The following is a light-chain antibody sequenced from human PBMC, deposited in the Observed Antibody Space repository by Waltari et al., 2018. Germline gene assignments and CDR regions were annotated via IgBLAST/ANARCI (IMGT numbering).Light chain of an antibody. Sequence: QPDVTLAPSLSIPPVGTVPPTLAFSSSSSPTPSSTTWYPQTPGMAPRTLVYKAKARSSGVPDRSSGSILGNTAALTITGAQADDESDYYCALYMGSGIWVFGGGTRLTVL. CDR1: SSSSPTPSS. V-gene: IGLV8-61*01. CDR2: KAK. CDR3: ALYMGSGIWV. J-gene: IGLJ3*02.